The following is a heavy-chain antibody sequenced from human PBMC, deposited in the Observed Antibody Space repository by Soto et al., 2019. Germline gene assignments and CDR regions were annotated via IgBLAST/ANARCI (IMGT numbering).Heavy chain of an antibody. D-gene: IGHD6-25*01. V-gene: IGHV3-30*18. J-gene: IGHJ6*04. Sequence: QVQLVESGGGVVQPGRSLRLSCAASGFTFSSYGMHWVRQAPGKGLEWVAVISYDGSNKYYADSVKGRFTISRDNSKNTLYLQMNSLRAEDTVVYYCAKDRAATNSYYYYGMDVWGKGTTVTVSS. CDR1: GFTFSSYG. CDR2: ISYDGSNK. CDR3: AKDRAATNSYYYYGMDV.